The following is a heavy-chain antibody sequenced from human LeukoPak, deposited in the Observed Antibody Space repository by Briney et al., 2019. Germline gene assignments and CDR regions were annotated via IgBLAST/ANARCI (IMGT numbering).Heavy chain of an antibody. J-gene: IGHJ4*02. Sequence: GGSLRLSCAASGFTFNSYAMHWVRQAPGKGLEWVAFLWYDGSNKYYADSVKGRFTASRDNSKNTVYLQMNSLRAEDTAVYYCARAPSSGWYYFDYWGQGTLVTVSS. CDR1: GFTFNSYA. CDR2: LWYDGSNK. V-gene: IGHV3-33*01. CDR3: ARAPSSGWYYFDY. D-gene: IGHD6-19*01.